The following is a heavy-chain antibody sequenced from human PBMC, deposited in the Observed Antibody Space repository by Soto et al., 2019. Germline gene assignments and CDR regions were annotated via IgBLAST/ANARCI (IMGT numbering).Heavy chain of an antibody. CDR1: GGSISSYY. CDR2: IYYSGST. J-gene: IGHJ4*02. Sequence: QVQLQESGPGLVKPSETLSLTCTVSGGSISSYYWSWIRQPPGKGLEWIGYIYYSGSTNYNPSLTSRVTISVDTSKNQFSLKLSSVTAADTAVYYCARIAAARTAGDRMPDYWGQGTLVTVSS. D-gene: IGHD6-13*01. V-gene: IGHV4-59*01. CDR3: ARIAAARTAGDRMPDY.